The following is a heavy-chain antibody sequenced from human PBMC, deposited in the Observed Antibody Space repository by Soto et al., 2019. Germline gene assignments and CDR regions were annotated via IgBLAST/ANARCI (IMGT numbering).Heavy chain of an antibody. V-gene: IGHV3-30*18. CDR2: ISYDGSNK. Sequence: GGSLRLSCAASGFTFSSYGMHWVRQAPGKGLEWVAVISYDGSNKYYADSVKGRFTISRDNSKNTLYLQMNSLRAEDTAVYYCAKEIRKRWLQFGCPGDYWGQGTLVTVSS. CDR3: AKEIRKRWLQFGCPGDY. J-gene: IGHJ4*02. D-gene: IGHD5-12*01. CDR1: GFTFSSYG.